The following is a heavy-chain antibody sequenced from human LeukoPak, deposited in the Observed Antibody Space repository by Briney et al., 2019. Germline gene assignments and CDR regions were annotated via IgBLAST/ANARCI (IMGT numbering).Heavy chain of an antibody. Sequence: PSETLSLTCTVSGGSIGSSSYYWGWIRQPPGKGLEWIGSIYYSGSTYYNPSLKSRVTISVDTSKNQFSLKLSSVTAADTAVYYCASQPYDFWSGYAYYFAYWGQGTLVTVSS. CDR1: GGSIGSSSYY. V-gene: IGHV4-39*01. J-gene: IGHJ4*02. CDR2: IYYSGST. CDR3: ASQPYDFWSGYAYYFAY. D-gene: IGHD3-3*01.